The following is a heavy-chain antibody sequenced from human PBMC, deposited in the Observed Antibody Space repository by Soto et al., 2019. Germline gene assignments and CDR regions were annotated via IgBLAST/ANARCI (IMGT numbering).Heavy chain of an antibody. CDR2: ISDSGRI. J-gene: IGHJ3*01. D-gene: IGHD6-13*01. V-gene: IGHV4-59*01. CDR3: ARDRMAADATEVAFDF. Sequence: SEILSLTCTVSGGSIITYFWNWLRQPPGKGLEWIAYISDSGRILYNPSPKSRVTLSLDASKNQFSLRLSSVTAADTAVYYCARDRMAADATEVAFDFWGQGTMVTVSS. CDR1: GGSIITYF.